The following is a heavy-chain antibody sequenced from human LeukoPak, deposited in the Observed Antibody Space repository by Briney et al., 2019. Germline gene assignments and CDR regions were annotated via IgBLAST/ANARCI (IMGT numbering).Heavy chain of an antibody. D-gene: IGHD2-8*01. Sequence: PGWSLRLSCAASGFTFSSYWMSWVRQAAGKGLEGVASIKQDGREKYHVDSVKGRFTISRDNAKDSLYLQINSLSAEDTAVYYCARDSPDRTFDYWGQGTLVTVSS. J-gene: IGHJ4*02. CDR3: ARDSPDRTFDY. CDR1: GFTFSSYW. CDR2: IKQDGREK. V-gene: IGHV3-7*01.